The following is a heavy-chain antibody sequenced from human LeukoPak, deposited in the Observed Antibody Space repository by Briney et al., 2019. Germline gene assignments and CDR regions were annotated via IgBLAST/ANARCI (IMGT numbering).Heavy chain of an antibody. CDR3: VSGTYWEL. Sequence: GVSLRLSCAASGFTFTSYAMTWVRQAPGKGLEWVSSITSSSSHMYYADSLKGRFTISRDNAKNSLFLQMNSLRAEDTAVYYCVSGTYWELWGQGTMVTVSS. J-gene: IGHJ3*01. V-gene: IGHV3-21*01. D-gene: IGHD3-10*01. CDR2: ITSSSSHM. CDR1: GFTFTSYA.